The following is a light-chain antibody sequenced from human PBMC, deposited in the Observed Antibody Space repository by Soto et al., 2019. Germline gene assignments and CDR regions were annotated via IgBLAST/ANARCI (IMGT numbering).Light chain of an antibody. CDR3: QQYYDTPPT. J-gene: IGKJ1*01. CDR2: WAS. Sequence: DIVMTQSPDSLAVSLGERATINCKSSRTVFYDSNKKNFLAWYQQKAGQPPRLLIHWASTRESGVPDRFSGSGSGTNFTLTISSLQAEDVAVYFCQQYYDTPPTFGQGTKVEIK. CDR1: RTVFYDSNKKNF. V-gene: IGKV4-1*01.